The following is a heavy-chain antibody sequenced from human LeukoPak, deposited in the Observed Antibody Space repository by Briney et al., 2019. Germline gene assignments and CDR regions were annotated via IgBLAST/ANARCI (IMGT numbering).Heavy chain of an antibody. Sequence: SETLSLTCTVSGGSITSRSYYWGWIRQHPGKGLEWIGYIYYSGSAYYNPSLKSRVTISVDTSENQFSLKLSSVTAADTAVYYCARVNYGSATKEDYWGQGTLVTVSS. CDR2: IYYSGSA. CDR3: ARVNYGSATKEDY. J-gene: IGHJ4*02. CDR1: GGSITSRSYY. D-gene: IGHD3-10*01. V-gene: IGHV4-31*03.